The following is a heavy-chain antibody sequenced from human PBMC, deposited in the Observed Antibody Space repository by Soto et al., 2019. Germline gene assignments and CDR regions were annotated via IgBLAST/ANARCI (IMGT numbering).Heavy chain of an antibody. Sequence: SETLSLTCAVYGGSFSGYYWSWIRQPPGKGLEWIGEINHSGSTNYDPSLKSRVTISVDTSKNQFSLKLSSVTAADTAVYYCARGVIVVVQAAGSWFDPWGQGTLVTVSS. CDR2: INHSGST. J-gene: IGHJ5*02. D-gene: IGHD2-2*01. CDR1: GGSFSGYY. V-gene: IGHV4-34*01. CDR3: ARGVIVVVQAAGSWFDP.